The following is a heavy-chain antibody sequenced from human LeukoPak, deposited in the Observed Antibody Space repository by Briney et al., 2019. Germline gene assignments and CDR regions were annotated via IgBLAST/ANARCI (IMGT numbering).Heavy chain of an antibody. CDR3: TIMTHCTGGTCYSYDH. Sequence: ASVKVSCKTSGYTFTSYGITWVRQARGKGLEWMGWISAYNGNIDYAQNLQGRVTMTTDTSTSTAYMELRSLRSDDTAVYYCTIMTHCTGGTCYSYDHWGQGTMVAVSS. CDR1: GYTFTSYG. J-gene: IGHJ4*02. CDR2: ISAYNGNI. V-gene: IGHV1-18*01. D-gene: IGHD2-15*01.